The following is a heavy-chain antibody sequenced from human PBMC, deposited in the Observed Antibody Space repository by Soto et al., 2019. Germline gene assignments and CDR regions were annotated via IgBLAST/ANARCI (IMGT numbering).Heavy chain of an antibody. CDR3: ARDSYDFWSGYPHYYYGMDV. Sequence: GGSLRLSCAASGFTFSNCGMDWVRQTPGKGLEWVSYISDSGATKHYADSVKGRFTISRDNGKDSLYLQMNSLRAEDTAVYYRARDSYDFWSGYPHYYYGMDVWGQGTTVTVSS. V-gene: IGHV3-48*01. CDR2: ISDSGATK. CDR1: GFTFSNCG. D-gene: IGHD3-3*01. J-gene: IGHJ6*02.